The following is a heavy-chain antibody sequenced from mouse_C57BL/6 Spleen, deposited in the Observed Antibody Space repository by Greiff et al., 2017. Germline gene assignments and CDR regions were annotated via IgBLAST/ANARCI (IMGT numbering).Heavy chain of an antibody. Sequence: EVKLVESGGGLVKPGGSLKLSCAASGFTFSDYGLHWVRQAPEKGLEWVAYISGGSGTIYYADTVKGRFTISRDNAKNTLFLQMTSLRSEDTAIYYCAGGGYEFAYWGQGTLVTVSA. CDR1: GFTFSDYG. V-gene: IGHV5-17*01. CDR3: AGGGYEFAY. J-gene: IGHJ3*01. D-gene: IGHD2-2*01. CDR2: ISGGSGTI.